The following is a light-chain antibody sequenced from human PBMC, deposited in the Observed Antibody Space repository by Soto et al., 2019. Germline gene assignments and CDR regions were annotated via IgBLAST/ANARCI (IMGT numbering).Light chain of an antibody. J-gene: IGKJ2*01. Sequence: DIEMTQSPSTLSASVGDRVTITCRATQSLNIWLAWYQQKPGKAPKLLISKASSSESGVPSRFSGSGSGTEFSLTISSLQPDDFATYYCQQYKAYSYTFGQGTKLEMK. CDR2: KAS. V-gene: IGKV1-5*03. CDR3: QQYKAYSYT. CDR1: QSLNIW.